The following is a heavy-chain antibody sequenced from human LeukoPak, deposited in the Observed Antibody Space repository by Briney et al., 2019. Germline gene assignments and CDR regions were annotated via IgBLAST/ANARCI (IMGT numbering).Heavy chain of an antibody. V-gene: IGHV4-34*01. D-gene: IGHD3-3*01. Sequence: SETLSLTCAVYGGSFSGYYWSWIRQPPGKGLEWIGEIYHSGSTNYNPSLKIRVTISVATSKNQFSLKLSSVTAADTAVYYCARLEYYDFWSGYYTGRSDDAFDIWGQGTMVTVSS. J-gene: IGHJ3*02. CDR3: ARLEYYDFWSGYYTGRSDDAFDI. CDR2: IYHSGST. CDR1: GGSFSGYY.